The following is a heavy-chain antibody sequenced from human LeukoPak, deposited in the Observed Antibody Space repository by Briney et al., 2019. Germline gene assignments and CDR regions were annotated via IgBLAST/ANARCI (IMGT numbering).Heavy chain of an antibody. V-gene: IGHV3-7*04. Sequence: PGGSLRLSCAASGFTFRSYWMSWVRQTPGKGLEWVANINQDGSEKYYVDYVKGRFTVSRDNAKNSLYLQINSLRAEDTAVYYCARDVTYRSSDYWGQGILVTVSS. CDR2: INQDGSEK. J-gene: IGHJ4*02. CDR1: GFTFRSYW. D-gene: IGHD6-6*01. CDR3: ARDVTYRSSDY.